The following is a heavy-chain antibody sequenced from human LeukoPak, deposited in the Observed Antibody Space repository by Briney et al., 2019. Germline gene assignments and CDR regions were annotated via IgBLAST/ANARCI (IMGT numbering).Heavy chain of an antibody. D-gene: IGHD6-13*01. CDR2: INPSGGST. V-gene: IGHV1-46*01. J-gene: IGHJ4*02. Sequence: GASVKVSCKXSGYTFTSYYMHWVRQAPGQGLEWMGIINPSGGSTSYAQKFQGRVTMTRDTSTSTVYMELSSLRSEDTAVYYCARGTYSSSWSASELDYWGQGTLVTVSS. CDR3: ARGTYSSSWSASELDY. CDR1: GYTFTSYY.